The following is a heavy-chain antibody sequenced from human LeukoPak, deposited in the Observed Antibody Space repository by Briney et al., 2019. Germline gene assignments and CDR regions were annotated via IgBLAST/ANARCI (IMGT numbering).Heavy chain of an antibody. CDR3: ARGPANGIWFGELFLYYYYYMDV. J-gene: IGHJ6*03. CDR2: MNPNSGNT. CDR1: GYTFTSYD. D-gene: IGHD3-10*01. Sequence: ASVKVSCKASGYTFTSYDINWVRQATGQGLEWMGWMNPNSGNTGYAQKFQGRVTITRNTSISTAYMELSSLRSEDTAVYYCARGPANGIWFGELFLYYYYYMDVWGKGTTVTVSS. V-gene: IGHV1-8*03.